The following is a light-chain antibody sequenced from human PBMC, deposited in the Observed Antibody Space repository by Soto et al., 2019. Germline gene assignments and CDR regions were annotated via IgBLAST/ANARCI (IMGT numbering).Light chain of an antibody. CDR1: SSDVGRYDY. J-gene: IGLJ1*01. Sequence: QSALTQPRSVSGSPGQSVTISCTGTSSDVGRYDYVSWYQQHPGKAPKLIVYDVTERPSGVPDRFSGSKSGNTAFLTISGLQAEDEADYSCCSFAGSYSYVFGTGTKVTVL. CDR2: DVT. CDR3: CSFAGSYSYV. V-gene: IGLV2-11*01.